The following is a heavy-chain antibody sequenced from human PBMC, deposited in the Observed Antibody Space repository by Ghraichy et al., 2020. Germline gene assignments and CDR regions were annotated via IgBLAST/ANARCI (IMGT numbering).Heavy chain of an antibody. CDR1: GFTFSSYW. Sequence: GGSLRLSCAASGFTFSSYWMSWVRQAPGKGLEWVANIKQDGSEKYYVDSVKGRFTISRDNAKNSLYLQMNSLRAEDTAVYYCARKQYYDFWSGYFPADYWGQGTLVTVSS. V-gene: IGHV3-7*01. CDR3: ARKQYYDFWSGYFPADY. CDR2: IKQDGSEK. D-gene: IGHD3-3*01. J-gene: IGHJ4*02.